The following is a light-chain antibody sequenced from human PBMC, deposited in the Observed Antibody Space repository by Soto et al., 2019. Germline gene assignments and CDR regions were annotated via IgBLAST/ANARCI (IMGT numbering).Light chain of an antibody. CDR1: QSIRTY. V-gene: IGKV1-39*01. J-gene: IGKJ2*01. Sequence: DIQVTQSPSSLSASVGDRVTITCRASQSIRTYLNWYQQRPGQPPKLLMDTASTLQTGVPSRFSGGGSGTDFTLTISSLQPEDFATYYCQQTYSTLDTFGQGTKLEIK. CDR3: QQTYSTLDT. CDR2: TAS.